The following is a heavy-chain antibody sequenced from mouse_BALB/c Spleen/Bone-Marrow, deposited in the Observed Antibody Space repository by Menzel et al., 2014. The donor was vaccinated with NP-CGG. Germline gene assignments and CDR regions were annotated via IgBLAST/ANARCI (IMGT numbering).Heavy chain of an antibody. CDR1: GFYFCRYW. J-gene: IGHJ4*01. V-gene: IGHV4-1*02. Sequence: ESGGGLGQPGGSLKLSWAASGFYFCRYWVSWGRQAPGEGFEWVGEINPDSSTINYTPSLKDKFIISRDNAKNTLYLQMSRVRSEDTALYYCARPDGNPYAMEYWGQGNLVTVSS. CDR3: ARPDGNPYAMEY. CDR2: INPDSSTI. D-gene: IGHD2-1*01.